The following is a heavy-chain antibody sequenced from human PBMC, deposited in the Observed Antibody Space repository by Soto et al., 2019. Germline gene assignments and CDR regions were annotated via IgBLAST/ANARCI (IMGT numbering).Heavy chain of an antibody. CDR3: ARDHQDIVVVPAAMSYYYYMDV. Sequence: SVKVSCKASGGTFSSYTISWVRQAPGQGLEWMGRIIPILGIANYAQKFQGRVTITADKSTSTAYMELSSLRSEDTAVYYCARDHQDIVVVPAAMSYYYYMDVWGKGTTVTVSS. D-gene: IGHD2-2*01. CDR1: GGTFSSYT. CDR2: IIPILGIA. V-gene: IGHV1-69*04. J-gene: IGHJ6*03.